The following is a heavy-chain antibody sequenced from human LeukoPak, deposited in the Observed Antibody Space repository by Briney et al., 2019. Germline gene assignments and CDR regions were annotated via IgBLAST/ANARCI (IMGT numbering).Heavy chain of an antibody. CDR3: AKDFRIGYSAHFDY. D-gene: IGHD2-21*01. Sequence: GGSLRLSCAASGFTFSSYAMSWVRQAPGKGLEWVLAISGSGGSTYYADSVKGRFTISRDNSKNTLYLQMDSLRGEDTAVYYCAKDFRIGYSAHFDYWGQGALVTVS. CDR2: ISGSGGST. CDR1: GFTFSSYA. J-gene: IGHJ4*02. V-gene: IGHV3-23*01.